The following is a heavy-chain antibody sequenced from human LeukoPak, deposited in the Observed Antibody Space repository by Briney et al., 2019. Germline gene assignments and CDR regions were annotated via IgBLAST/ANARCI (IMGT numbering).Heavy chain of an antibody. Sequence: ASVKVSCKASGYTFTGYYMHWVRQAPGQGLEWMGWINPNSGDTKYAQKFQGRVTMTRDTSISTAYMELSRLRSNDTAVYYCATQRGSYLWGTDFDYWGQGTLVTVSS. CDR3: ATQRGSYLWGTDFDY. J-gene: IGHJ4*02. D-gene: IGHD3-16*01. CDR2: INPNSGDT. CDR1: GYTFTGYY. V-gene: IGHV1-2*02.